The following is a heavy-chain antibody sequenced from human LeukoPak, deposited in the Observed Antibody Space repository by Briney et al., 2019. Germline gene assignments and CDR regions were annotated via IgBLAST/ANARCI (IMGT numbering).Heavy chain of an antibody. CDR1: GYSISSGYY. V-gene: IGHV4-38-2*02. CDR3: ARLGTGIAEY. J-gene: IGHJ4*02. D-gene: IGHD6-13*01. Sequence: SETLSLTCTVSGYSISSGYYWGWIRQPPGKGLEWIGSIYYSGSTYYNPSLKSRVTISVDTSKNQFSLKLSSVTAADTAVYYCARLGTGIAEYWGQGTLVTVSS. CDR2: IYYSGST.